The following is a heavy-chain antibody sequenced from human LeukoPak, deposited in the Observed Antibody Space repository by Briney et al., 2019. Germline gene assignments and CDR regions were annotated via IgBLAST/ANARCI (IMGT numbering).Heavy chain of an antibody. CDR2: INPNSGGT. J-gene: IGHJ3*02. CDR1: GYTFTGYY. Sequence: GASVKVSCKASGYTFTGYYMHWVRQAPGQGLEWMGWINPNSGGTNYAQKFQGRVTMTRDTSISTAYMELSRLRSDDTAVYYCARAADYDFWSGNYGTDAFDIWGQGTMVTVSS. V-gene: IGHV1-2*02. D-gene: IGHD3-3*01. CDR3: ARAADYDFWSGNYGTDAFDI.